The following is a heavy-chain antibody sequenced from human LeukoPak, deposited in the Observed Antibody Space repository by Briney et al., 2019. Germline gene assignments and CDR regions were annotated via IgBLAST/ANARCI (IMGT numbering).Heavy chain of an antibody. J-gene: IGHJ4*02. V-gene: IGHV3-23*01. CDR2: VSGSGGST. CDR1: GFTFSSYA. CDR3: AKDKDDYCDHFDY. Sequence: PGGSLRLSCAASGFTFSSYAMNWVRQAPGKGLEWVSVVSGSGGSTYYADSVKGRFTISRDNSKNTLYLQMNSLRAQDTAVYYCAKDKDDYCDHFDYWGQGTLVTVSS. D-gene: IGHD4-17*01.